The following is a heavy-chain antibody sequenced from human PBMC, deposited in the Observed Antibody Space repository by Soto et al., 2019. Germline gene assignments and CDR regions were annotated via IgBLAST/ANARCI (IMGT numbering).Heavy chain of an antibody. V-gene: IGHV3-21*01. J-gene: IGHJ4*02. CDR2: ISSSSSYI. Sequence: EVQLVESGGGLVKPGGSLRLSCAASGFTFSSYSMNWVRQAPGKGLEWVSSISSSSSYIYYADSVKGRFTISRDNATNSLYRQMNSVRAEDTAVYYCARDLPGGVIAGGDYWGQGTLVTVSS. CDR3: ARDLPGGVIAGGDY. D-gene: IGHD3-16*02. CDR1: GFTFSSYS.